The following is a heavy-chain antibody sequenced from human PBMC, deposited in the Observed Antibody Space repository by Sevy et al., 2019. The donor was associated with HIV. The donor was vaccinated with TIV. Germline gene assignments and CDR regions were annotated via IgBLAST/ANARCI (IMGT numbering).Heavy chain of an antibody. CDR2: IYPGDSDT. V-gene: IGHV5-51*01. J-gene: IGHJ1*01. D-gene: IGHD6-13*01. Sequence: GESLKISCKGSGYSFTSYWIGWVRQMPGKGLEWMGIIYPGDSDTRYSPSFQGQVTISADKSISTAYLQWSSLKASDTAMYYCARESIAAGGTVGYFQHWGQGTLVTVSS. CDR1: GYSFTSYW. CDR3: ARESIAAGGTVGYFQH.